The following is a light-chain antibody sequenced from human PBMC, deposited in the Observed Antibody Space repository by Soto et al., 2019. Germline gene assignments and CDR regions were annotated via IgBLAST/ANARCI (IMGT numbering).Light chain of an antibody. CDR2: GAS. V-gene: IGKV3-20*01. J-gene: IGKJ3*01. CDR3: QQYGSSLPT. CDR1: QSVSSSY. Sequence: EIVLTQSPGTLSLSPGERATLSCRASQSVSSSYLAWYQQKPGQAPRLLIYGASSRATGIPDRFSGSGSGTDFTLTISRLEPEDFEVYYCQQYGSSLPTFGPGTKVDIK.